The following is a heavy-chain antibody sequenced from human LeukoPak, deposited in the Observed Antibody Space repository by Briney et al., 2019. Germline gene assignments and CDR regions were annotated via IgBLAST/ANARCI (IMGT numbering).Heavy chain of an antibody. V-gene: IGHV1-46*01. CDR2: INPSGGST. CDR1: GYTFTSYY. J-gene: IGHJ6*03. CDR3: ARVMKYSSSSGYYYYMDV. Sequence: ASVKVSCKASGYTFTSYYMHWVRQAPRQGLEWMGIINPSGGSTSYAQKFQGRVTMTRDMSTSTVYMELSSLRSEDTAVYYCARVMKYSSSSGYYYYMDVWGKGTTVTVSS. D-gene: IGHD6-6*01.